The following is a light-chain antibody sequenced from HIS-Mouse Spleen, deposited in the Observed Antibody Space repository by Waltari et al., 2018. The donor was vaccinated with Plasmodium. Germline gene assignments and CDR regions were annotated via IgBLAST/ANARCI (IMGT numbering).Light chain of an antibody. V-gene: IGLV5-45*03. CDR1: SGINVGTSS. CDR2: YKSDSDK. Sequence: QAVLTQPSSLSASPGASASLTCTLRSGINVGTSSIYLYQQKPGSPPQYLLRYKSDSDKQQGSGVPSRFSGSKDASANAGILLISGLQSEDEADYYCMIWHSSAWVFGGGTKLTVL. CDR3: MIWHSSAWV. J-gene: IGLJ3*02.